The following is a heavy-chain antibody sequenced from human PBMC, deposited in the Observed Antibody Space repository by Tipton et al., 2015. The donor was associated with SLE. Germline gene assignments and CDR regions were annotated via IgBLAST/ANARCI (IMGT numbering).Heavy chain of an antibody. V-gene: IGHV3-33*01. CDR2: IWYDGTNK. D-gene: IGHD5-18*01. J-gene: IGHJ4*02. Sequence: RSLRLSCAASGFTFSTYGMHWVRQAPGKGLEWVGVIWYDGTNKYYADSVKGRFTISRDNSNNTLFLQMNSLRGEDTAVYYCGRGTTMVYDYWGQGTLVTVSS. CDR1: GFTFSTYG. CDR3: GRGTTMVYDY.